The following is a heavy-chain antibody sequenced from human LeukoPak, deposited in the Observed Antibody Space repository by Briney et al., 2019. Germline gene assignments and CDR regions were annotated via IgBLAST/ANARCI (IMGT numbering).Heavy chain of an antibody. Sequence: GESLKISCKGSGYRFTSYWIGWVRQMPGKGLEWMGIIYPGDSDTRYSPSFQGQVTISADKSITTAHLQWSSLKPSDTAVYYCARGKGIRGIDAFDIWGQGTMVTVSS. V-gene: IGHV5-51*01. CDR1: GYRFTSYW. CDR2: IYPGDSDT. J-gene: IGHJ3*02. D-gene: IGHD3-10*01. CDR3: ARGKGIRGIDAFDI.